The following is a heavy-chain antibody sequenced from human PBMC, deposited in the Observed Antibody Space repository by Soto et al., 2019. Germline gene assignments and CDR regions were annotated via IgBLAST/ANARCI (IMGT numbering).Heavy chain of an antibody. J-gene: IGHJ6*02. CDR3: AKGVYYGMDV. Sequence: ASVKVSCKASGYTFTAYYMYWVRQAPGQGLEWVGRINPKSGDTNYAQRFQGRVTMTRDTSIATACLELSSLRSDDTAFYYCAKGVYYGMDVWGQGTTVTVSS. CDR2: INPKSGDT. D-gene: IGHD3-16*01. V-gene: IGHV1-2*06. CDR1: GYTFTAYY.